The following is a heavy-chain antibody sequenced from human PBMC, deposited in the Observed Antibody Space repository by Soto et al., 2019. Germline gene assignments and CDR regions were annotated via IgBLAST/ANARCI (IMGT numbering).Heavy chain of an antibody. CDR1: GFIFSGSA. J-gene: IGHJ4*02. V-gene: IGHV3-73*01. CDR2: ILSKAGNYAT. Sequence: EVQLVESGGGLVQPGGSLKLSCAASGFIFSGSAVHWVRQASGKGLEWVGRILSKAGNYATAYPASMKGRFTISRDDSENTAFLQMNSLKTEDTAVYYCIRGGSPYYYDYWAQGTPVAVSS. CDR3: IRGGSPYYYDY.